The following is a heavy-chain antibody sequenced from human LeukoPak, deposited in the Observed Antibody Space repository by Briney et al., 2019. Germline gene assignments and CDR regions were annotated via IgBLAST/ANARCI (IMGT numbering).Heavy chain of an antibody. CDR1: GGSISSSSYY. D-gene: IGHD6-13*01. CDR2: IYYSGST. J-gene: IGHJ4*02. Sequence: PSETLSLTCTVSGGSISSSSYYWGWIRQPPGKGLEWIGSIYYSGSTYYNPSLKSRVTISVDTSKNQFSLKLSSVTAADTAVYYCAAYSSSWYLFDYWGQGTLVTVSS. V-gene: IGHV4-39*01. CDR3: AAYSSSWYLFDY.